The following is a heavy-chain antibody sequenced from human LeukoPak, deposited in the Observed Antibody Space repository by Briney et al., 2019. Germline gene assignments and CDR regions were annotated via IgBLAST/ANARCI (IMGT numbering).Heavy chain of an antibody. CDR1: GFTFINYG. J-gene: IGHJ4*02. CDR3: AGGGAARPDY. V-gene: IGHV3-48*01. Sequence: GGSLRLSCAASGFTFINYGMDWVRQAPGKGLEWLSYISSSSSSIYYADSVKGRFTISRDNAKNSLFLQMNSLRAEDTAVYYCAGGGAARPDYWGQGTLITVSS. D-gene: IGHD6-6*01. CDR2: ISSSSSSI.